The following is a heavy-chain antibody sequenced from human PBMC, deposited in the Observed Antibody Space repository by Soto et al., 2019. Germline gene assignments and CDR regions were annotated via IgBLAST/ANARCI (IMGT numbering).Heavy chain of an antibody. CDR1: GFTFSSYG. D-gene: IGHD3-10*01. CDR2: ISYDGSNK. J-gene: IGHJ4*02. V-gene: IGHV3-30*18. Sequence: PGGSLRLSCAASGFTFSSYGMHWVRQAPGKGLEWVAVISYDGSNKYYADSVKGRFTISRDNSKNTLYLQMNSLRAEDTAVYYCAKDPGERAGSPNYWGQGTLVTVS. CDR3: AKDPGERAGSPNY.